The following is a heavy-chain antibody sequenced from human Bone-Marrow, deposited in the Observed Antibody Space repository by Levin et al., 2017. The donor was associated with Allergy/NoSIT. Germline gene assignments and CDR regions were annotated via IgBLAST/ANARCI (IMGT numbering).Heavy chain of an antibody. CDR3: ARPYVRVYYYYGMDV. J-gene: IGHJ6*02. V-gene: IGHV3-30-3*01. CDR2: ISYDGSKE. D-gene: IGHD3-10*02. CDR1: GFTFSNFA. Sequence: SCADSGFTFSNFAMHWVRQAPGKGLEWVAVISYDGSKEYYADSVQGRFTISRDNSKNTLYLQMNSLRAEDTAVYYCARPYVRVYYYYGMDVGGQGTTVTVCS.